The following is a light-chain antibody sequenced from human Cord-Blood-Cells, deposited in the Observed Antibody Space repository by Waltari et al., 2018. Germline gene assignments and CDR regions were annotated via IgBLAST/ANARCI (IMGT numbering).Light chain of an antibody. J-gene: IGLJ1*01. CDR2: EVS. CDR1: RSDVGGYNY. V-gene: IGLV2-8*01. Sequence: QSALTQPPSASGSPGPSVPISCTGPRSDVGGYNYVSWYQQHPGKAPKLMIYEVSKRPSGVPDRFSGSKSGNTASLTVSGLQAEDEADYYCSSYAGSNNYVFGTGTKVTVL. CDR3: SSYAGSNNYV.